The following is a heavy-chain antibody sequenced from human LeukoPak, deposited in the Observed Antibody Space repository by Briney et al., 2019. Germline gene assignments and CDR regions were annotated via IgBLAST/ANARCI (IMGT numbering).Heavy chain of an antibody. Sequence: KPSETLSLTCTVSGGSISTYYWSWIRQPPGRGLEWIGYIYYSGSTNYNPSLKSRVTISVDTSKNQFSLKLSSVTAADTAVYYCARLKRAMIVVALDYWGQGTLVTVSS. CDR2: IYYSGST. CDR1: GGSISTYY. D-gene: IGHD3-22*01. CDR3: ARLKRAMIVVALDY. J-gene: IGHJ4*02. V-gene: IGHV4-59*01.